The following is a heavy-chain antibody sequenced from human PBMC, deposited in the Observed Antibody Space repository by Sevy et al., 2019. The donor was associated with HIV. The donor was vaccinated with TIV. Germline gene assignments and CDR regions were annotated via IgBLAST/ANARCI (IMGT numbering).Heavy chain of an antibody. CDR2: IKEDDTVK. V-gene: IGHV3-7*04. Sequence: GGSLRLSCVASGFSLESHWMNWVRQAPGKPLEWVANIKEDDTVKYYVESVKGRFTISRDNGRNLVYLLMNNLKVEDTALYYCVRAIQSEGSFWGQGTRVTVSS. J-gene: IGHJ4*02. CDR3: VRAIQSEGSF. CDR1: GFSLESHW. D-gene: IGHD2-21*01.